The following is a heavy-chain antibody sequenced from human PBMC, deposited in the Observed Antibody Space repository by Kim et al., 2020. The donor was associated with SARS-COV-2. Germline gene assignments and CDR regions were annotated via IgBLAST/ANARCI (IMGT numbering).Heavy chain of an antibody. V-gene: IGHV3-15*01. D-gene: IGHD3-22*01. CDR1: GFTFSNAW. Sequence: GGSLRLSCAASGFTFSNAWMSWVRQASGKGLEWAGRIKSKTVGGTTDYAAPVKGRFTFSRDESKNTLYLQMNSLKTEDTAVYYCTTEVSGSGYLFDNWGQETRVTVSS. CDR2: IKSKTVGGTT. J-gene: IGHJ4*02. CDR3: TTEVSGSGYLFDN.